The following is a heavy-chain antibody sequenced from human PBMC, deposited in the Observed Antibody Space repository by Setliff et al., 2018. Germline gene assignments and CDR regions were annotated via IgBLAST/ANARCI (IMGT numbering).Heavy chain of an antibody. CDR2: ISVYNGKT. CDR3: ARGGWGSSMDV. Sequence: RASVKVSCKTSGYPFTNYGLSWVRQAPGQGLEWMGWISVYNGKTKYAQKFQGRVTMTTDTSTRTAYMEVTSLRSDDTAVYYCARGGWGSSMDVWGQGTTVTVSS. J-gene: IGHJ6*02. CDR1: GYPFTNYG. D-gene: IGHD7-27*01. V-gene: IGHV1-18*01.